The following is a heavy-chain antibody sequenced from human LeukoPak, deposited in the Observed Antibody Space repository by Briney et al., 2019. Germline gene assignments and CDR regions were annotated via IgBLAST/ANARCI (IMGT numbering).Heavy chain of an antibody. Sequence: ASVKVSCKASGYTFTSYGISWVRQAPGQGLEWMGWISAYNGNTNYAQKLQGRVTMTTDTSTSAAYMELRSLRSDDTAVYYCARVPRQQLGSIGLIFDYWGQGTLVTVSS. V-gene: IGHV1-18*01. CDR3: ARVPRQQLGSIGLIFDY. D-gene: IGHD6-13*01. CDR1: GYTFTSYG. J-gene: IGHJ4*02. CDR2: ISAYNGNT.